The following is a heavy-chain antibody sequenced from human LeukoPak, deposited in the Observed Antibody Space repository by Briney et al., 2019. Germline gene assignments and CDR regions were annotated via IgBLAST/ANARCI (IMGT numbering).Heavy chain of an antibody. CDR3: AKVGITMIVAPFDY. V-gene: IGHV3-23*01. CDR1: GFTFSRNA. D-gene: IGHD3-22*01. Sequence: GGSLRLSCAASGFTFSRNAMHWVRQAPGKGLEWVSAISGSGGSTYYADSVKGRFTISRDNSKNTLYLQMNSLRAEDTAVYYCAKVGITMIVAPFDYWGQGTLVTVSS. CDR2: ISGSGGST. J-gene: IGHJ4*02.